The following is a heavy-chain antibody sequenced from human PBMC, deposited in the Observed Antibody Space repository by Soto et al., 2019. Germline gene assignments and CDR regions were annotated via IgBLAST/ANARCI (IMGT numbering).Heavy chain of an antibody. Sequence: PGESLKISFKGSGYSFISYWVAWVRQMPGKGLEWMGIVNAGDSDTRYSPSFQGQVTVSADKSISTAYLHWSSLKASDSAMYYCVRPDSNGYYAYWGQGTLVTVSS. V-gene: IGHV5-51*01. CDR3: VRPDSNGYYAY. CDR2: VNAGDSDT. D-gene: IGHD3-22*01. J-gene: IGHJ4*02. CDR1: GYSFISYW.